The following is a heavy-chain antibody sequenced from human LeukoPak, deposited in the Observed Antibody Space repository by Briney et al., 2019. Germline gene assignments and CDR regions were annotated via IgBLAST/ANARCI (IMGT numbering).Heavy chain of an antibody. Sequence: PSETLSLTCAVYGGSFSGCYWSWIRQPPGRGLEWIGEFNLGGGTNYNPSLKSRLTILVDAAKSQVSLKLSSMTPADTAVYYCARIYNDTSGNHNQAFDIWGQGTMVTVSS. CDR2: FNLGGGT. D-gene: IGHD3-22*01. CDR1: GGSFSGCY. CDR3: ARIYNDTSGNHNQAFDI. V-gene: IGHV4-34*01. J-gene: IGHJ3*02.